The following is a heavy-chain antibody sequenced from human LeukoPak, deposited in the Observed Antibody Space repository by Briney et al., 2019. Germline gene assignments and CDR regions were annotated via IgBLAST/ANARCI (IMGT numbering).Heavy chain of an antibody. J-gene: IGHJ6*03. CDR3: ARGPYDFWSGPYMDV. V-gene: IGHV1-8*03. CDR2: MNPNSGNT. Sequence: GASVKVSCKASGYTFTSYDINWVRQATGQGLEWMGWMNPNSGNTGYAQKFQGRVTITRNTSISTAYMELSSLRSEDTAVYYCARGPYDFWSGPYMDVWGKGTTVTVSS. D-gene: IGHD3-3*01. CDR1: GYTFTSYD.